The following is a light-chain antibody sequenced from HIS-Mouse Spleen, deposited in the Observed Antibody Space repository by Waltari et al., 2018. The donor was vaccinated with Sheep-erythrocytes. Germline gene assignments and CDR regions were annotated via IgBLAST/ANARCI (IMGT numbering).Light chain of an antibody. CDR2: QDS. CDR3: QAWDSSTGVV. Sequence: SYELTQPPSVSVSPGQTASITCPGDKLGDKYACWYQQMPGQSPVLVIYQDSKRPSGIPERFSGSNSGNTATLTISGTQAMDEADYYCQAWDSSTGVVFGGGTKLTVL. J-gene: IGLJ2*01. CDR1: KLGDKY. V-gene: IGLV3-1*01.